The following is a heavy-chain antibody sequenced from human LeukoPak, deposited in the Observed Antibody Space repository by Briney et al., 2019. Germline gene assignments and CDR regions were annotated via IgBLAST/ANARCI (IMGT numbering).Heavy chain of an antibody. D-gene: IGHD6-19*01. J-gene: IGHJ3*02. CDR3: ARVGIAVAGAFDGFDI. CDR1: GFTFSSYA. CDR2: ISGSGGST. V-gene: IGHV3-23*01. Sequence: PGGPLRLSCAASGFTFSSYAMSWVRQAPGKGLEWVSAISGSGGSTYYADSVKGRFTISRDNSKNTLYLQMNSLRAEDTAVYYCARVGIAVAGAFDGFDIWGQGTMVTVSS.